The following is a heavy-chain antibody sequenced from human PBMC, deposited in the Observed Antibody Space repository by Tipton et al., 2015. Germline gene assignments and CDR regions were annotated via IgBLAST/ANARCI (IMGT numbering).Heavy chain of an antibody. CDR1: GFNFSNYW. CDR2: VKYDGTEE. J-gene: IGHJ4*02. CDR3: IRGLRGVRGTDY. D-gene: IGHD2-2*01. V-gene: IGHV3-74*03. Sequence: SLRLSCVASGFNFSNYWMHWFRQAPGKGLVWFSHVKYDGTEETYANSVTGRFTIFRDNAKTTLFLQMDSLRAEDTAVYYCIRGLRGVRGTDYWGQGTLVTVSS.